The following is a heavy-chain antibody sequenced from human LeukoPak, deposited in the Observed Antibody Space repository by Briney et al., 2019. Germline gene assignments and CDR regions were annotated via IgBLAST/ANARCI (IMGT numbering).Heavy chain of an antibody. J-gene: IGHJ5*02. V-gene: IGHV5-51*01. D-gene: IGHD3-3*01. CDR1: GYSFAYFW. CDR3: ASIPDFWRDGWFDP. Sequence: GESLKISCKGSGYSFAYFWIHWVRQMPGKGLEWMGIVYPGDSNARYSPSFQGRVTISVDKSINTAYLQWSSLKASDIAMYYCASIPDFWRDGWFDPWGQGTLVTVSS. CDR2: VYPGDSNA.